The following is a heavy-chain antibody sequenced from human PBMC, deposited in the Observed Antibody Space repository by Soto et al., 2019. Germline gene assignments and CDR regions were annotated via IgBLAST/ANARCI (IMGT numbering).Heavy chain of an antibody. V-gene: IGHV3-48*02. D-gene: IGHD6-25*01. CDR1: GFTFRSFS. CDR2: ISGTDTA. Sequence: PGGSLRLSCVASGFTFRSFSLNWVRQAPGKGLEWVSYISGTDTAYYADSVKGRFTISRDSAKNSVYLHMTSVREEDTAVYYCARDPAATAFYFDYWGQGTPVTVSS. J-gene: IGHJ4*02. CDR3: ARDPAATAFYFDY.